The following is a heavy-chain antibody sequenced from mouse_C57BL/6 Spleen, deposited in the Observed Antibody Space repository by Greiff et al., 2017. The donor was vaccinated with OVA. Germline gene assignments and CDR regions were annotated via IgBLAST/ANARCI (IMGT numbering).Heavy chain of an antibody. CDR1: GYTFTSYW. D-gene: IGHD2-2*01. CDR3: ARKGGYDEFAY. CDR2: IDPSDSYT. J-gene: IGHJ3*01. V-gene: IGHV1-50*01. Sequence: QVQLKQPGAELVKPGASVKLSCKASGYTFTSYWMQWVKQRPGQGLEWIGEIDPSDSYTNYNQKFKGKATLTVDTSSSTAYMQLSSLTSEDSAVYYCARKGGYDEFAYWGQGTLVTVSA.